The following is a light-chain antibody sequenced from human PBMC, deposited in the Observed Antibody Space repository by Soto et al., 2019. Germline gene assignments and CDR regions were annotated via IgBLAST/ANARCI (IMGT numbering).Light chain of an antibody. V-gene: IGLV1-47*01. CDR1: SSNIGSNY. CDR2: RNN. CDR3: AAWDDSLSGLVV. J-gene: IGLJ2*01. Sequence: QSVLTQPPSASGTPGQRVTISCSGSSSNIGSNYVYWYQQLPGTAPKLLIYRNNQRPSGVPDRFSGSKSGTSASLAISGLRSEDEADYYCAAWDDSLSGLVVFAGGTTLTVL.